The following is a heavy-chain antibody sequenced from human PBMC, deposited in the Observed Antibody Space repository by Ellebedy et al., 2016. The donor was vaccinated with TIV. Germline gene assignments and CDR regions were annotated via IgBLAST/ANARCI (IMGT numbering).Heavy chain of an antibody. CDR3: AHMLYDSSYVGPDDAFDI. Sequence: SGPTLVKPTQTLTLTCTFSGFSLSTSGVGVGWIRQPPGKALEWLALIYWDDDKRYSPSLKSRLTITKDTSKNQVVLTMTNMDPVDTATYYCAHMLYDSSYVGPDDAFDIWGQGTMVTVSS. V-gene: IGHV2-5*02. J-gene: IGHJ3*02. D-gene: IGHD3-22*01. CDR2: IYWDDDK. CDR1: GFSLSTSGVG.